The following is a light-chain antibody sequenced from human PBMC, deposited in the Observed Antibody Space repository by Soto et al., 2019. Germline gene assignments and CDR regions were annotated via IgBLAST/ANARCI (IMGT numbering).Light chain of an antibody. CDR3: QQYNDWAPLT. Sequence: EIVMTQSPATLSVTHGERATLSCRASQSVSSNLAWYQQKPGQAPRLLISGASTRATGIPARFSGSGSGTEFTLTISSLQSEDFAVYYCQQYNDWAPLTFGGGTKVEIK. CDR2: GAS. J-gene: IGKJ4*01. V-gene: IGKV3D-15*01. CDR1: QSVSSN.